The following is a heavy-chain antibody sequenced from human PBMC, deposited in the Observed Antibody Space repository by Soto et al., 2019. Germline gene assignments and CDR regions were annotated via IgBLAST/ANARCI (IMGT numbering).Heavy chain of an antibody. V-gene: IGHV3-30*18. Sequence: GGSLRLSCAASGFTFNSYGIHWVRQAPGKGLEWVAVISYDGSNKYYADSVKGRFTISRDNSKNTLYLQMNSLRAEDTAVYYCAKDSRSYSSGWYSRRSEYFQHWGQGTLVTVSS. CDR1: GFTFNSYG. J-gene: IGHJ1*01. CDR3: AKDSRSYSSGWYSRRSEYFQH. CDR2: ISYDGSNK. D-gene: IGHD6-19*01.